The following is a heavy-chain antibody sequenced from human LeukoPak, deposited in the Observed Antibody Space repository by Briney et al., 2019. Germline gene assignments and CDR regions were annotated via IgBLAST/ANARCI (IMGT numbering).Heavy chain of an antibody. CDR2: IIPILGIA. J-gene: IGHJ6*02. CDR1: GGTFSSYA. CDR3: AAYCGGDCYSFYYYGMDV. Sequence: SVKVSCKASGGTFSSYAISWVRQAPGQGLEWMGRIIPILGIANYAQKSQGRVTITADKSTSTAYMELSSLRSEDTAVYYCAAYCGGDCYSFYYYGMDVWGQGTTVTVSS. D-gene: IGHD2-21*02. V-gene: IGHV1-69*04.